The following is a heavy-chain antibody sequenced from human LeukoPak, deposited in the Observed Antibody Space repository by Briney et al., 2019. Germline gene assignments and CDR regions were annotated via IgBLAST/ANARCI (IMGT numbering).Heavy chain of an antibody. CDR3: ARDTYSGSYWYFDY. Sequence: SETLSLTCTVSGGSISSSSYYWGWIRQPPGKGLEWIGSIYYSGSTYYNPSLKSRVTISVDTSKNQFSLKLGSVTAADTAVYYCARDTYSGSYWYFDYWGQGTLVTVSS. V-gene: IGHV4-39*07. CDR1: GGSISSSSYY. J-gene: IGHJ4*02. D-gene: IGHD1-26*01. CDR2: IYYSGST.